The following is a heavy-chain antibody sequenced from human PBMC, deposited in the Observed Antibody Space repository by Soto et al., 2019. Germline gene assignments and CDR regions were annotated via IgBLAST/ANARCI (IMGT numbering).Heavy chain of an antibody. CDR2: IIPILGIA. D-gene: IGHD2-8*01. J-gene: IGHJ4*01. CDR1: GGTFSSYT. CDR3: ARDAVEDCTDGVCYYY. Sequence: SVKVSCKASGGTFSSYTISWVRQAPGQGLEWMGRIIPILGIANYAQKFQGRVTITADKSTSTAYMELSSLRSEDTAVYYCARDAVEDCTDGVCYYYWSQGTLVTVSS. V-gene: IGHV1-69*04.